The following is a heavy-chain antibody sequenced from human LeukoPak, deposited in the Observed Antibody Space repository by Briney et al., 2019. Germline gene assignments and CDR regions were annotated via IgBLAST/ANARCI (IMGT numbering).Heavy chain of an antibody. Sequence: SETLSLTCTVSGGSISSGGYYWSWIRQHPGKGLEWIGYIYYSGSTYYNPSLKSRVTISVDTSKNQFSLKLSSVTAADTAVYYCARDRGDYGGNSPFGYWGQGTLVIVSS. V-gene: IGHV4-31*03. CDR1: GGSISSGGYY. J-gene: IGHJ4*02. CDR3: ARDRGDYGGNSPFGY. CDR2: IYYSGST. D-gene: IGHD4-23*01.